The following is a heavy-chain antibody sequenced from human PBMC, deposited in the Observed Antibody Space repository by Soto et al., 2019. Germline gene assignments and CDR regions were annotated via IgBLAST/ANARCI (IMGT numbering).Heavy chain of an antibody. Sequence: LRLSCSASGFTFSTYRMHWVRQAPGKGLEYVSAISSNGGSTHYADSVKGRFTISRDNSKNTLYLQMSSLRAEDTAVYYCVKFDCSGGNCYFGYWGQGTLVTVSS. J-gene: IGHJ4*02. V-gene: IGHV3-64D*06. CDR2: ISSNGGST. CDR1: GFTFSTYR. D-gene: IGHD2-15*01. CDR3: VKFDCSGGNCYFGY.